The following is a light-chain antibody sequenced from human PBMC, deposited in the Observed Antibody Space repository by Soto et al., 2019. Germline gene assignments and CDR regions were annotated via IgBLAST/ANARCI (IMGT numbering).Light chain of an antibody. Sequence: QSVLTQPPSASWTPGQRVTISCSGSSSNIGRNAVNWYQQLPGTAPKLLIYSHDQRPSGVPDRFSGSKSGTSASLAISGLQSEDEADYYCVAWDDSLKGPVFGGGTKLTVL. CDR1: SSNIGRNA. CDR3: VAWDDSLKGPV. V-gene: IGLV1-44*01. CDR2: SHD. J-gene: IGLJ3*02.